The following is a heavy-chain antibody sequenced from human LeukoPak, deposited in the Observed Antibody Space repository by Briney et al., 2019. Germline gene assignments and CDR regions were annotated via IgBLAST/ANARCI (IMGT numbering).Heavy chain of an antibody. CDR2: IYYSGST. D-gene: IGHD6-6*01. J-gene: IGHJ2*01. V-gene: IGHV4-30-4*01. CDR1: GGSISSGDYY. Sequence: SQTLSLTCTVSGGSISSGDYYWSWIRQPPGKGLEWIGYIYYSGSTYYNPSLKSRVTISVDTSKNQFFLKLSSVTAADTAVYYCARPYSSSSDEVGCFDLWGRGTLVTVSS. CDR3: ARPYSSSSDEVGCFDL.